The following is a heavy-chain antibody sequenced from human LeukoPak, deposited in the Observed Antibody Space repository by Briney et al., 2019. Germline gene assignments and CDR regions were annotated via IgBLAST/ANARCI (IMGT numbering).Heavy chain of an antibody. Sequence: ASVKVSCKASGYTFTSYYVHWVRQAPGQGLEWMGIINPSGGSTSYAQKFQGRVTITADDSTSTAYMELSSLTSEDTAVYYCARERELVVRGLDYWGQGTLVTVSS. CDR3: ARERELVVRGLDY. V-gene: IGHV1-46*01. CDR2: INPSGGST. J-gene: IGHJ4*02. CDR1: GYTFTSYY. D-gene: IGHD1-7*01.